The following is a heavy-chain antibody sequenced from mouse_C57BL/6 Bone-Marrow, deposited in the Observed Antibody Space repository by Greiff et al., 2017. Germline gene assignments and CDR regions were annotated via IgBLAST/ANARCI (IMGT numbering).Heavy chain of an antibody. CDR2: IGPEDGET. CDR3: ARRIYPFAY. J-gene: IGHJ3*01. V-gene: IGHV14-2*01. Sequence: VQLKQSGAELVKPGASVKLSCTASGFNIKDYYMHWVKQRTEQGLEWIGRIGPEDGETKYAPNFQGKATIAADTSSNTAYLQLSSLTSEDTAVYYCARRIYPFAYWGQGTLVTVSA. CDR1: GFNIKDYY. D-gene: IGHD2-1*01.